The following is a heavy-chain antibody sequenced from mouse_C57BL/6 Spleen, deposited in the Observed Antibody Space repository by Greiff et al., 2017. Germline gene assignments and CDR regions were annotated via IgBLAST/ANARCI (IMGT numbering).Heavy chain of an antibody. CDR2: IYPRSGNT. Sequence: VQLQQSGAELARPGASVKLSCKASGYTFTSYGISWVKQRTGQGLEWIGEIYPRSGNTYYNEKFKGKATLTADKSSSTAYMELRSLTSEDSAVYFCARGGDSNYAWFAYWGQGTLVTVSA. CDR3: ARGGDSNYAWFAY. CDR1: GYTFTSYG. J-gene: IGHJ3*01. D-gene: IGHD2-5*01. V-gene: IGHV1-81*01.